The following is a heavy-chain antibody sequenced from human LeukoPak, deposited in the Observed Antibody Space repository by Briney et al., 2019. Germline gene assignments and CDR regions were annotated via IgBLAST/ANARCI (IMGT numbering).Heavy chain of an antibody. V-gene: IGHV1-46*01. Sequence: ASVKVSCKASGYTFTSYYMHWVRQAPGQGLEWMGIINPSGGSTSYAQKFQGRVTMTRDMSTSTVYMELSSLRSEDTAVYYCAREIAAAGMYSSGWRPLHYYYYMDVWGKGTTVTISS. CDR2: INPSGGST. J-gene: IGHJ6*03. CDR3: AREIAAAGMYSSGWRPLHYYYYMDV. CDR1: GYTFTSYY. D-gene: IGHD6-13*01.